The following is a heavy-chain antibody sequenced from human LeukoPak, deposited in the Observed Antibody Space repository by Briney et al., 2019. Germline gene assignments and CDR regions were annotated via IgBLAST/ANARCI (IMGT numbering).Heavy chain of an antibody. D-gene: IGHD2-2*01. Sequence: GRSLRLSCAASGFTLSTFAMNWVRQAPGKGLEWVSSISTSSRYIYYRDSVKGRFTISRDDAKNSLYLQMNSLTVEDTAVYYCARADCSGSTCYLRHSWFDPWGQGTLVTVSS. CDR3: ARADCSGSTCYLRHSWFDP. V-gene: IGHV3-21*06. J-gene: IGHJ5*02. CDR1: GFTLSTFA. CDR2: ISTSSRYI.